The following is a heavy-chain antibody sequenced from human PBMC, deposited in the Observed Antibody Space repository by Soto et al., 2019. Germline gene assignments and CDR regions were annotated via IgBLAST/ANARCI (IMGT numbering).Heavy chain of an antibody. CDR3: ARHFAGRDFDL. D-gene: IGHD2-21*01. CDR1: GGPLSGVVYS. J-gene: IGHJ2*01. V-gene: IGHV4-30-2*01. Sequence: QVQLQESGSGLVKPSQTLSLTCAVSGGPLSGVVYSGSWSGQPPGKGLEWIAYIYHSGSTYYNPSLKSRVTISVDRSENQVSLKLSSVTAADTAMYYCARHFAGRDFDLWGRGTLVTVSS. CDR2: IYHSGST.